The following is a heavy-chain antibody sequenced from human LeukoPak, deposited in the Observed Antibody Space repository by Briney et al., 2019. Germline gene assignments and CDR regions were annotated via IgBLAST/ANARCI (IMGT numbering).Heavy chain of an antibody. Sequence: SETLSLTCAVYGGSFSGYYWSWIRQPPGKGLEWIGEINHSGSTNYNPSLKSRVTISVDTSKNQFSLKLSSVTAADRAVYYCARGSGSLDVWGQGTTVTVSS. CDR2: INHSGST. CDR3: ARGSGSLDV. D-gene: IGHD3-10*01. J-gene: IGHJ6*02. CDR1: GGSFSGYY. V-gene: IGHV4-34*01.